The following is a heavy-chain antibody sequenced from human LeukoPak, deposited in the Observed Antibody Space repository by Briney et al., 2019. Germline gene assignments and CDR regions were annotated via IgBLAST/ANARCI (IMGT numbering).Heavy chain of an antibody. CDR1: GGSISSSSYY. D-gene: IGHD4-23*01. Sequence: SETLSLTCTVSGGSISSSSYYWGWIRQPPGKGLEWIESIYYSGSTYYNPSLKSRVTISVDTSKNQFSLKLSSVTAADTAVYYCASPDYGGNSRAFDIWGQGTMVTVSS. CDR2: IYYSGST. J-gene: IGHJ3*02. V-gene: IGHV4-39*01. CDR3: ASPDYGGNSRAFDI.